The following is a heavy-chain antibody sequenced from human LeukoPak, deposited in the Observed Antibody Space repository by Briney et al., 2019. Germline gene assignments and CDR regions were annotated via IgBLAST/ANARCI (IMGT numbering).Heavy chain of an antibody. J-gene: IGHJ4*02. Sequence: GGSLRLSCAASGFTFSSYAMSWVRQAPGKGLEWVSSISSSSSYIYYADSVKGRFTISRDNAKNSLYLQMNSLRAEDTAVYYCARDETSGSYGRIDYWGQGTLVTVSS. V-gene: IGHV3-21*01. D-gene: IGHD1-26*01. CDR3: ARDETSGSYGRIDY. CDR1: GFTFSSYA. CDR2: ISSSSSYI.